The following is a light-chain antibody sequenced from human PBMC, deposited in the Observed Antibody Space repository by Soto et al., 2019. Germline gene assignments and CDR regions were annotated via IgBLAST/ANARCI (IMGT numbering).Light chain of an antibody. J-gene: IGLJ1*01. CDR1: RSGVGGYDY. CDR2: DVI. V-gene: IGLV2-11*01. CDR3: CSYAGSYSYV. Sequence: QSVLTQPRSVSGSPGQSVSISCTGARSGVGGYDYVSWYQQHPDKDPKVIIYDVIKRPSGVPDRFSGSKSGNTASLTISGLQSDDEADYYCCSYAGSYSYVFGPGTQLTVL.